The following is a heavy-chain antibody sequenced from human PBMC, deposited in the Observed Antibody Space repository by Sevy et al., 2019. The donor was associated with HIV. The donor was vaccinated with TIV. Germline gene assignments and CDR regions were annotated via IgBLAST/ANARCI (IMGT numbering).Heavy chain of an antibody. Sequence: GGSLRLSCAVSGIIFTTSGMHWVRQAPGKGLEWVAVISYDGRNKFYGDSVKGRFTISRDSSKNILYLQMNSLRVEDTAVYYCAKDFTGYNGMDVWGQGTMVTVSS. CDR1: GIIFTTSG. D-gene: IGHD3-9*01. CDR3: AKDFTGYNGMDV. J-gene: IGHJ6*02. CDR2: ISYDGRNK. V-gene: IGHV3-30*18.